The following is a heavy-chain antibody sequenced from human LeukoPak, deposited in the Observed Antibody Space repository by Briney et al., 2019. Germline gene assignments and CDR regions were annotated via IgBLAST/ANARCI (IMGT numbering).Heavy chain of an antibody. CDR2: ISGSGGST. J-gene: IGHJ4*02. CDR3: AKVPDYDIWSGPGDY. CDR1: GFTFSSYA. V-gene: IGHV3-23*01. Sequence: GGSLRLSCAASGFTFSSYAMSWVRQAPGKGLEWVSGISGSGGSTYYADSAKGRFTISRDNSKNTLYLKMNSLRAEDTAAYYCAKVPDYDIWSGPGDYWGQGTLVIVSS. D-gene: IGHD3-3*01.